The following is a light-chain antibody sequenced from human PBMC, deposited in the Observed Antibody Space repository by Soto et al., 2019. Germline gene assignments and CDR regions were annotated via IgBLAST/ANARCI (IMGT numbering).Light chain of an antibody. CDR3: QQGWS. J-gene: IGKJ1*01. Sequence: DIQLTQSPSTLSASVGDRVTITCRASETISNWLAWYQQKPGQAPKFLIYDASTLQSGVPSRFSGSGFGTEFTLTISSLQPDDFATYYCQQGWSFGQGTKVDLK. V-gene: IGKV1-5*01. CDR1: ETISNW. CDR2: DAS.